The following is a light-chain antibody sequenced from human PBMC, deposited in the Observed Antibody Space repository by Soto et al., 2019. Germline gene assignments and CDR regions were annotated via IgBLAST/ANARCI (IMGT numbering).Light chain of an antibody. CDR3: SSYSSVTTLWV. V-gene: IGLV2-14*01. Sequence: QSVLTQPASVSGSPGQSITISCTGTSSDVGDYNYVSWYQQHPGKAPKLIIYEVSNRPSGVSNRFSGSKSGNTASLTVSGLQAEDEADYYCSSYSSVTTLWVFGGGTKVTVL. CDR1: SSDVGDYNY. CDR2: EVS. J-gene: IGLJ3*02.